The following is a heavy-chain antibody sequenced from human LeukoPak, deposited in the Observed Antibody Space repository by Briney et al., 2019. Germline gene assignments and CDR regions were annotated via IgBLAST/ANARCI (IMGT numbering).Heavy chain of an antibody. Sequence: ASVKVSFKASGYTFTGYYMHWVRQAPGQGLEWMGWINPNSGGTNYAQKFQGRVTMTRDTSISTAYMELRSLRSDDTAVYYCARIGMIVGVSDYWGQGTLVTVSS. CDR1: GYTFTGYY. V-gene: IGHV1-2*02. D-gene: IGHD3-22*01. J-gene: IGHJ4*02. CDR2: INPNSGGT. CDR3: ARIGMIVGVSDY.